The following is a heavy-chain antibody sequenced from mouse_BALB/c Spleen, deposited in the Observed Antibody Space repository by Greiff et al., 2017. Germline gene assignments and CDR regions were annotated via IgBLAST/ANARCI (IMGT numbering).Heavy chain of an antibody. CDR1: GYTFTSYW. CDR2: IYPGNSDT. V-gene: IGHV1-5*01. D-gene: IGHD2-2*01. Sequence: VHVKQSGTVLARPGASVKMSCKASGYTFTSYWMHWVKQRPGQGLEWIGAIYPGNSDTSYNQKFKGKAKLTAVTSTSTAYMELSSLTNEDSAVYYCTEGEWLRRYFDVWGAGTTVTVSS. CDR3: TEGEWLRRYFDV. J-gene: IGHJ1*01.